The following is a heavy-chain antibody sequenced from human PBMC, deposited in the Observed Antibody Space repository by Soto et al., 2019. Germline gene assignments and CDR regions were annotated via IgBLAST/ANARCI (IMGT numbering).Heavy chain of an antibody. CDR3: AKDRRYSSGWYDPRPIYYYGMDV. CDR2: ISGSGGST. Sequence: EVQLLESGGGLVQPGGSLRLSCAASGFTFSSYAMSWVRQAPGKGLEWVSAISGSGGSTYYADSVKSRFTISRDNSKNTLYLQMNSLRAEDTAVYYCAKDRRYSSGWYDPRPIYYYGMDVWGQGTTVTVSS. CDR1: GFTFSSYA. J-gene: IGHJ6*02. V-gene: IGHV3-23*01. D-gene: IGHD6-19*01.